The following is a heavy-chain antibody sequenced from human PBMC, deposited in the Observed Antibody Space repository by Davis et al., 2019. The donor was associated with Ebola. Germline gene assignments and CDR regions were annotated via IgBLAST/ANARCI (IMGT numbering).Heavy chain of an antibody. CDR1: GFTFDNYA. D-gene: IGHD1-26*01. V-gene: IGHV3-23*01. CDR3: AKDTSNIWFDV. J-gene: IGHJ3*01. CDR2: LGTSADT. Sequence: GESLKISCAASGFTFDNYAMNWVRRAPGKGLEWVSTLGTSADTYYADSVKGRFTISRDNSKNTLHLQMNSLRVEDTAIYYCAKDTSNIWFDVWGQGTMVTVSS.